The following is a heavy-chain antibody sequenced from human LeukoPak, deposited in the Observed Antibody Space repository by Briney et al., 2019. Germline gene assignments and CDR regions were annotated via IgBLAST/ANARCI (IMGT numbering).Heavy chain of an antibody. CDR2: IFYSGST. Sequence: PSETLSLTCTVSSGSISTSNYYWGWVRQPPGKALEWIGNIFYSGSTYYSPSLKSRVTISVDTSKNQFSLKLSSVTAADTAVYYCARLYSGSIDSWGQGTLVTVSS. D-gene: IGHD1-26*01. CDR1: SGSISTSNYY. J-gene: IGHJ4*02. CDR3: ARLYSGSIDS. V-gene: IGHV4-39*01.